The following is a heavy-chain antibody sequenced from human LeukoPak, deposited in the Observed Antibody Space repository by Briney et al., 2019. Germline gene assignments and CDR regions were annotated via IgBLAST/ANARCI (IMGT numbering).Heavy chain of an antibody. CDR1: GFTISNHW. CDR3: ASEVEVVPATMGAYYYYYMDV. V-gene: IGHV3-74*01. J-gene: IGHJ6*03. CDR2: INSDVRRT. Sequence: GGSLRLSCAASGFTISNHWMHWVRQAPGKGLVWVSRINSDVRRTSYADSVKGRFTISRDNAKNTLYLQMNSLRPEDKAVYYCASEVEVVPATMGAYYYYYMDVWGKGTTVTVSS. D-gene: IGHD2-2*01.